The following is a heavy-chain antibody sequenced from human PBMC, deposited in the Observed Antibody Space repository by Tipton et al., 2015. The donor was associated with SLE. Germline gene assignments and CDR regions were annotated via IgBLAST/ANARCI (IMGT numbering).Heavy chain of an antibody. CDR1: GGSISSSSYY. CDR3: ARHPPREQLVFGYFDL. J-gene: IGHJ2*01. V-gene: IGHV4-39*07. CDR2: IYYSGST. Sequence: TLSLTCTVSGGSISSSSYYWGWIRQPPGKGLEWIGSIYYSGSTYYNPSLKSRVTISVDTSKNQFSLKLSSVTAADTAVYYCARHPPREQLVFGYFDLWGRGTLVTVPS. D-gene: IGHD6-13*01.